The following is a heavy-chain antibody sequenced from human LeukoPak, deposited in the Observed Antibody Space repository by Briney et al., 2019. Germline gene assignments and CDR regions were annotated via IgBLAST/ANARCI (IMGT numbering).Heavy chain of an antibody. D-gene: IGHD3-16*01. CDR1: GGTFSSYA. CDR3: ARPMINFGETLVF. Sequence: SVKVSCKASGGTFSSYAISWVRQAPGQGLEWMGGIIPIFGTANYAQKFQGRVTISRDTSASTAYMELSSLRSEDTAVYYCARPMINFGETLVFWGQGTLVTVSS. J-gene: IGHJ4*02. V-gene: IGHV1-69*06. CDR2: IIPIFGTA.